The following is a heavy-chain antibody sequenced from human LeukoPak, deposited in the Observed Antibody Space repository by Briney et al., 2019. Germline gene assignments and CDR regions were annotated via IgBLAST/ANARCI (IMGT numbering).Heavy chain of an antibody. V-gene: IGHV4-59*01. Sequence: SETLSLTCTVSGGSISSYYWSWIRQPPGKGLEWIEHIYYSGSTNYNPSLKSRVTMSVDTSKNQFSLKLSSVTAADTAVYYCARYQTPIAAAGSRYAFDIWGQGTMVTVSS. D-gene: IGHD6-13*01. CDR1: GGSISSYY. J-gene: IGHJ3*02. CDR3: ARYQTPIAAAGSRYAFDI. CDR2: IYYSGST.